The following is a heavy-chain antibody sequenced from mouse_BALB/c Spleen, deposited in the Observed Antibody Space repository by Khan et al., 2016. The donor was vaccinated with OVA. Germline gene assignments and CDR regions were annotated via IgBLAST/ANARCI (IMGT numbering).Heavy chain of an antibody. J-gene: IGHJ2*01. CDR3: ARSGYGSLVY. V-gene: IGHV1-77*01. CDR2: IYPGSGST. D-gene: IGHD1-1*01. Sequence: QVQLQQPGPELVKPGASVKMSCKASGYTFTDYIINWVKQTTGQGLEWIGQIYPGSGSTYYNEKFKGKATLTADKSSNTANMQFSSLTSEDSAVYFCARSGYGSLVYWGQGTTLTVSS. CDR1: GYTFTDYI.